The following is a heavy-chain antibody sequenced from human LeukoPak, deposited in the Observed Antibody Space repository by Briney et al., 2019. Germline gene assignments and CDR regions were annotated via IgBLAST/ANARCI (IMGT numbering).Heavy chain of an antibody. D-gene: IGHD3-9*01. J-gene: IGHJ4*02. Sequence: SETLSLTCFVSGASISTGSDYWTWIRQPAGKGLEWIGHIYSTGSDNYNPSLKSRVSISIDASKNQFSLKLHSVTAADTAVYYCARGGNYDVLTGYHFYFDNWGQGTLVTVSS. CDR2: IYSTGSD. CDR1: GASISTGSDY. V-gene: IGHV4-61*09. CDR3: ARGGNYDVLTGYHFYFDN.